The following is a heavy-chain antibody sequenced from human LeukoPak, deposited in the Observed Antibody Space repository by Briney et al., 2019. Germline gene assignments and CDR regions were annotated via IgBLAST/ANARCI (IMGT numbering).Heavy chain of an antibody. J-gene: IGHJ5*02. V-gene: IGHV4-39*01. Sequence: PSETLSLTCTVSGGSISSSDYYWGWIRQPPGRGLEWIGSIYYGGSTYYNPSLKSRVTISVDTSMNQFSLKLSFVTTADTAVYYCARALGYCSGGSCTRGYNWFDPWGQGTLVTVPS. CDR2: IYYGGST. D-gene: IGHD2-15*01. CDR1: GGSISSSDYY. CDR3: ARALGYCSGGSCTRGYNWFDP.